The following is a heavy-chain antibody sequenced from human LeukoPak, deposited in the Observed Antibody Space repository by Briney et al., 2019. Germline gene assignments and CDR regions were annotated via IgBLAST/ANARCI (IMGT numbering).Heavy chain of an antibody. CDR1: GYNFNIYW. J-gene: IGHJ4*02. D-gene: IGHD3-22*01. CDR3: ARRADSSAYYTY. CDR2: IYPDYSET. Sequence: GESLKISCNTFGYNFNIYWIGWVRQKPGKGLEWMGIIYPDYSETTYSPSFQGQVTISADKSMSTAYLQWNSLKASDTAMYYCARRADSSAYYTYWGQGTLVTVFS. V-gene: IGHV5-51*01.